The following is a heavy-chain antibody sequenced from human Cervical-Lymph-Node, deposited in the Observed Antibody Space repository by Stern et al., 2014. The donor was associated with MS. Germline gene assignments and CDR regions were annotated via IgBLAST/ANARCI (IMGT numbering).Heavy chain of an antibody. D-gene: IGHD3-22*01. CDR2: IYRSGST. CDR1: GGSISSYY. Sequence: QVQLQESGPGLVKPSETLSLACAVSGGSISSYYWNWIRRPAGKGLEWIGRIYRSGSTDYNRSLKSRVSMSLDTSRNAFSLKMTSVTAADTAVYYCARDGGYDSGGEYYGMGAFDIWGQGTMVTVSS. V-gene: IGHV4-4*07. J-gene: IGHJ3*02. CDR3: ARDGGYDSGGEYYGMGAFDI.